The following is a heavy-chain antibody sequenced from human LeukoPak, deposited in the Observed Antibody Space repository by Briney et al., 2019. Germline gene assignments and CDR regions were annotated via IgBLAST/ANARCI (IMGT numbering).Heavy chain of an antibody. CDR1: GFTVSSNS. D-gene: IGHD3-10*01. CDR2: IYSGDT. CDR3: ARDYYGSGSSALSNDAFDI. V-gene: IGHV3-53*01. J-gene: IGHJ3*02. Sequence: GGSLRLSCTVSGFTVSSNSMSWVRQAPGKGLEWVSFIYSGDTHYSDSVKGRFTISRDHSKNTLYLQMNSLRAEDTAVYYCARDYYGSGSSALSNDAFDIWGQGTMVTVSS.